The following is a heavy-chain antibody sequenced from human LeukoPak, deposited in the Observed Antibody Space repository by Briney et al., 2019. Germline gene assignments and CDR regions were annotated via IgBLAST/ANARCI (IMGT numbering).Heavy chain of an antibody. CDR1: GGSFSDYY. J-gene: IGHJ6*02. Sequence: SETLFLTCTVSGGSFSDYYWTWIRQPPGKGLEWIGYSGSAKYNPSLKSRVTISTDTSKRHFSLPLSNVPAADTAVYYCARTSRHYYGSGKNLTPWPAGLDVWGPGTTVTVS. D-gene: IGHD3-10*01. CDR2: SGSA. V-gene: IGHV4-59*01. CDR3: ARTSRHYYGSGKNLTPWPAGLDV.